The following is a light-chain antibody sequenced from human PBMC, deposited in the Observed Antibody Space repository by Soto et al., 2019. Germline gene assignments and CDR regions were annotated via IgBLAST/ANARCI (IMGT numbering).Light chain of an antibody. V-gene: IGLV3-21*04. CDR3: HVWDTGSDHLV. CDR2: YDN. J-gene: IGLJ2*01. Sequence: SYELTQPPSVAVAPGETASITCGGNNIGSKSVHWYQQKPGQAPVLVIYYDNDRPSGIPERFSGSNSGNTATLTISRVEAGDEADYYCHVWDTGSDHLVFGGGTKLTVL. CDR1: NIGSKS.